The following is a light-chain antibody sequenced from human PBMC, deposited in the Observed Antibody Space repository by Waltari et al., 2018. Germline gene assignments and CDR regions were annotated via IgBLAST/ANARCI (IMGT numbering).Light chain of an antibody. J-gene: IGKJ2*01. Sequence: DLQMTQSPSSLSASVGDRVTIPCRASQTISTFLNWYQQKPGKAPTLLIYDASSLHSGVPSRFRGSGSGTDFTLTISSLQPEDFATYYCQQSYSSPPEYTFAQGTKLEIK. CDR3: QQSYSSPPEYT. CDR2: DAS. CDR1: QTISTF. V-gene: IGKV1-39*01.